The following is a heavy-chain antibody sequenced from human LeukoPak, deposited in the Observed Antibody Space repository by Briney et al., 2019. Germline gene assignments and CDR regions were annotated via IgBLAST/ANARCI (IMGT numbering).Heavy chain of an antibody. Sequence: GGSLRLSCAASGVTFSSYSMDWVRQAPGKGLEWLSSIISSSSYIYYADSVQGRFTISRDNAKNSLYLQMNSLRAEDTAVYYCASLLDYYGSATTWGQGTLVTVSS. CDR2: IISSSSYI. CDR3: ASLLDYYGSATT. V-gene: IGHV3-21*01. J-gene: IGHJ4*02. CDR1: GVTFSSYS. D-gene: IGHD3-10*01.